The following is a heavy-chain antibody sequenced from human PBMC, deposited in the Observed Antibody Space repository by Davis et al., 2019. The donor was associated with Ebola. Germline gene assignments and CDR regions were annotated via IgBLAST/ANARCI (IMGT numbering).Heavy chain of an antibody. V-gene: IGHV4-34*01. CDR2: INHSGRT. Sequence: MPSETLSLTCAVYGASFSGYYWNWIRQPPGKGPEWNGEINHSGRTNYNPSLKSRVTMSVDTSKNQFSLRVRSVTAADTAVYYCARGGGYGGYGMDVWGQGTTVTVSS. D-gene: IGHD6-25*01. CDR3: ARGGGYGGYGMDV. J-gene: IGHJ6*02. CDR1: GASFSGYY.